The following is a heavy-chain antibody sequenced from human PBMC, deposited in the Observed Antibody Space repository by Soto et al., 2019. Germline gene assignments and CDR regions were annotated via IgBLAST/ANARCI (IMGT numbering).Heavy chain of an antibody. CDR2: IYYSGST. J-gene: IGHJ4*02. D-gene: IGHD7-27*01. Sequence: ETLSLTCTVSGGSMISYYWSWIRQPPGKGLEWIGYIYYSGSTNYNPSLKSRVTISVDTSKNQFSLKLSSVTAADTAVYYCARRWGRTFDYWGQGTLVTVSS. CDR1: GGSMISYY. V-gene: IGHV4-59*08. CDR3: ARRWGRTFDY.